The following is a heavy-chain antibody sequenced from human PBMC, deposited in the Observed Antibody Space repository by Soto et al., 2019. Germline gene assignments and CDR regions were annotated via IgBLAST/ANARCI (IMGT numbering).Heavy chain of an antibody. CDR1: GFTFANAW. V-gene: IGHV3-15*01. J-gene: IGHJ6*04. D-gene: IGHD2-15*01. CDR2: VKSNSDGGTT. Sequence: EVQLVESGGGLVKPGGSLRLSCAASGFTFANAWMSWVRQAPGKGLEWVGRVKSNSDGGTTDYAAPVKGRFTISRDDSKNTLYLQMNSREIEDTAIYYCNTCSRGNCYGPVDAWGKGAAVTVSS. CDR3: NTCSRGNCYGPVDA.